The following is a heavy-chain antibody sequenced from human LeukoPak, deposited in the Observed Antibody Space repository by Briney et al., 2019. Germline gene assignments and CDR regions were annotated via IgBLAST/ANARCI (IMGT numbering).Heavy chain of an antibody. CDR2: IGRDGRNT. CDR3: AKGHAVIVPSTRYFDY. J-gene: IGHJ4*02. V-gene: IGHV3-23*01. D-gene: IGHD3-22*01. Sequence: GGSLRLSCAVSGFTFSSYAMSWVRQAPGKGLEWVSIIGRDGRNTHYADSVECRFTISRDNSKSTLFLLVNSLRAEDTAVYYCAKGHAVIVPSTRYFDYWGQGTLVTVSS. CDR1: GFTFSSYA.